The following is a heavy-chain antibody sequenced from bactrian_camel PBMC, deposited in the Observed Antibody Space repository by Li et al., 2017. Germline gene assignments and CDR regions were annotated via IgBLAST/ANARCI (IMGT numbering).Heavy chain of an antibody. CDR1: GLTFEGGN. CDR2: IAPDGSR. V-gene: IGHV3-1*01. Sequence: QLVESGGGAVQTGGSLRLTCTAVGLTFEGGNQGWYRETPGNEFELVSSIAPDGSRWYADSVQGRFTISRDNAKNTLYLQMNSLKTEDTAVYYCATDQGADGSWYRFFDYWGQGTQVTVS. CDR3: ATDQGADGSWYRFFDY. D-gene: IGHD6*01. J-gene: IGHJ4*01.